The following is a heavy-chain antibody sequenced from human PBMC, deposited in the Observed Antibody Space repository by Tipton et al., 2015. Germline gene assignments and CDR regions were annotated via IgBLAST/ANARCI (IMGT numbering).Heavy chain of an antibody. J-gene: IGHJ4*02. Sequence: SLRFSCAASGFTFSGSAMHWVRQASGKGLEWVGRIRSKANSYATAYTASVKGRFTISRDDSKNTAYLQMNSLRAEDTAVYYCARAEGYYDVSGYFYWGQGILVTVSS. CDR2: IRSKANSYAT. V-gene: IGHV3-73*01. CDR1: GFTFSGSA. CDR3: ARAEGYYDVSGYFY. D-gene: IGHD3-22*01.